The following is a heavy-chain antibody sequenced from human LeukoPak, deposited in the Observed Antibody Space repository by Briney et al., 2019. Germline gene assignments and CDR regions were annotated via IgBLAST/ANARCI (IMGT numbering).Heavy chain of an antibody. J-gene: IGHJ6*03. CDR1: GGSFSGYY. V-gene: IGHV4-34*01. Sequence: SETLSLTCAVYGGSFSGYYWSWLRQPPGKGLEWIGEINHSGSTNYNPSLKSRVTISVDTSKNQFSLKLSSVTAADTAVYYCARGTSSSWYTPYYYYYMDVWGKGTTVTVSS. CDR2: INHSGST. CDR3: ARGTSSSWYTPYYYYYMDV. D-gene: IGHD6-13*01.